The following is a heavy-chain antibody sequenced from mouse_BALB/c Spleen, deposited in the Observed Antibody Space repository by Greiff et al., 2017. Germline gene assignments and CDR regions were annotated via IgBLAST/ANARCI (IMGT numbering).Heavy chain of an antibody. J-gene: IGHJ1*01. CDR2: ISYDGSN. CDR3: AFPSSSYWYFDV. Sequence: EVQLQESGPGLVKPSQSLSLTCSVTGYSITSGYYWNWIRQFPGNKLEWMGYISYDGSNNYNPSLKNRISITRDTSKNQFFLKLNSVTTEDTATYYCAFPSSSYWYFDVWGAGTTVTVSS. CDR1: GYSITSGYY. V-gene: IGHV3-6*02. D-gene: IGHD1-1*01.